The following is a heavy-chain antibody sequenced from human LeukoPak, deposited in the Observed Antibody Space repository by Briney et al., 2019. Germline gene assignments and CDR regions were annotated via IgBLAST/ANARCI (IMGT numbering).Heavy chain of an antibody. CDR2: ISYDGSNK. CDR3: ARESSGWYDDAFDI. J-gene: IGHJ3*02. V-gene: IGHV3-30*04. Sequence: GGSLRLSCAASGFTFSSYAMHWVRQAPGKGLEWVAVISYDGSNKYYADSVKGRFTISRDNSKNTLYLQMNSLRAEDTAVYYCARESSGWYDDAFDIRGQGTMVTVSS. D-gene: IGHD6-19*01. CDR1: GFTFSSYA.